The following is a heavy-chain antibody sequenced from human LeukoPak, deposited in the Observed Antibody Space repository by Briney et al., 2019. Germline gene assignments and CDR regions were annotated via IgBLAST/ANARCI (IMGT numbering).Heavy chain of an antibody. J-gene: IGHJ3*02. CDR1: GGSFSGYY. CDR3: ARHLGDGWRAFDI. D-gene: IGHD5-24*01. V-gene: IGHV4-34*01. Sequence: PSETLSLTCAVYGGSFSGYYWSWIRQPPGKGLEWIGEINHSGSTNYNPSLKSRVTISIDTSKTQFSLRLSSVTAADTAVYYCARHLGDGWRAFDIWGQGTMVTVSS. CDR2: INHSGST.